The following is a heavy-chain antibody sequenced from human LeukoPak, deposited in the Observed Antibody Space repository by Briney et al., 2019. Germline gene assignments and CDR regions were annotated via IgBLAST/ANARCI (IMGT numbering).Heavy chain of an antibody. Sequence: SGTLSLTCAVSGGSISSNNLWSWVRQPPGKGLEWIGGIYHIGNTNYNPSLKSRVTISVDKSNNQFSLKLNSVTAADTAVYYCASHGAFYLAYWGQGTLVTVSS. CDR1: GGSISSNNL. CDR3: ASHGAFYLAY. V-gene: IGHV4-4*02. J-gene: IGHJ4*02. D-gene: IGHD2/OR15-2a*01. CDR2: IYHIGNT.